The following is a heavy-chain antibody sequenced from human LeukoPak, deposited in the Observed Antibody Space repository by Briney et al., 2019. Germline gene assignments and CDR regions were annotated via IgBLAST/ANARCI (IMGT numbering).Heavy chain of an antibody. CDR3: ARTEVVPAAIRGYYYYYGMDV. CDR2: IYPGDSDT. J-gene: IGHJ6*02. D-gene: IGHD2-2*01. Sequence: GESLKISCKGSGYSFTSYWIGWVRQMPGKGLEWMGIIYPGDSDTRYSPSIQGQVTISADKSISTAYLQWSSLKASDTAMYYCARTEVVPAAIRGYYYYYGMDVWGQGTTVTVSS. V-gene: IGHV5-51*01. CDR1: GYSFTSYW.